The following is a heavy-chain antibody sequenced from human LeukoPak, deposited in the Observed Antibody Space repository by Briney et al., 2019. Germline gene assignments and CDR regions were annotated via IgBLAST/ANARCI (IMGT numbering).Heavy chain of an antibody. CDR1: GYSFTIYW. CDR2: IYPGDSDI. V-gene: IGHV5-51*01. J-gene: IGHJ4*02. CDR3: ARRGSGLDY. Sequence: GESLKISCKASGYSFTIYWIAWVRQMPGKGLEWTGIIYPGDSDIKYSPSFQGQVTISVDKSVSTAYLQWSSLKASDTAMYYCARRGSGLDYWGQGTLVTVSS. D-gene: IGHD6-19*01.